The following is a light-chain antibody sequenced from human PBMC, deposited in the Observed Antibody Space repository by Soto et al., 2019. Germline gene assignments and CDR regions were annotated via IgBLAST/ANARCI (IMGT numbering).Light chain of an antibody. J-gene: IGLJ2*01. CDR1: SSDVGGYNY. Sequence: QSALTQPPSASGSPGQSVTISCTGTSSDVGGYNYVSWYQQHPGKAPKLMIYEVNRRPSGVPDRFSGSKSGNTASLTVSGLQAEYEADYYCSSYAGNNNLVFGGGTKLTVL. CDR2: EVN. V-gene: IGLV2-8*01. CDR3: SSYAGNNNLV.